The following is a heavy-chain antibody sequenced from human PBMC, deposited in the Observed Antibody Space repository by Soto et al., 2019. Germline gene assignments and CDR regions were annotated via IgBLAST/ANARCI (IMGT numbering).Heavy chain of an antibody. CDR3: ARARAYIVVVPAAIVDY. CDR1: GFTFSSYG. V-gene: IGHV3-21*01. D-gene: IGHD2-2*02. Sequence: PGGSLRLSCAASGFTFSSYGMNWVRQAPGKGLEWVSSISSSSSYKHYADSVQGRFTISRDNARNSLYLEMNSLRAEDTAVYYCARARAYIVVVPAAIVDYWGQGTLVTVSS. J-gene: IGHJ4*02. CDR2: ISSSSSYK.